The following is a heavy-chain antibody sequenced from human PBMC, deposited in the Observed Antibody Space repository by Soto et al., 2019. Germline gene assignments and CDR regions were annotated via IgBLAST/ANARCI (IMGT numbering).Heavy chain of an antibody. J-gene: IGHJ4*02. V-gene: IGHV5-51*01. CDR1: GYNFAGYW. Sequence: GESLKISCKGSGYNFAGYWIAWVRQMPGKGLELMGITYPSDSDTRYRPSFQGQVTISADKSISSAYLQWSSLRASDTAMYYCARGGVSTRTFDYWGQGTPVTVSS. CDR3: ARGGVSTRTFDY. CDR2: TYPSDSDT. D-gene: IGHD3-3*01.